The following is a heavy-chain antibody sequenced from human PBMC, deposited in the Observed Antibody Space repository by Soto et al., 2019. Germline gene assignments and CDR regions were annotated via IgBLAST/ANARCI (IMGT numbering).Heavy chain of an antibody. Sequence: SETLSLTCTVSGGSISSGGYYWSWIRQQPGKGLEWIGYIYYSGSTYYNPSLKSRVTISVDTSKNQFSLKLSSVTAADTAVYYCAKGIAVAGSRNWFDPWGQGTLVTVSS. J-gene: IGHJ5*02. D-gene: IGHD6-19*01. CDR2: IYYSGST. CDR3: AKGIAVAGSRNWFDP. CDR1: GGSISSGGYY. V-gene: IGHV4-31*03.